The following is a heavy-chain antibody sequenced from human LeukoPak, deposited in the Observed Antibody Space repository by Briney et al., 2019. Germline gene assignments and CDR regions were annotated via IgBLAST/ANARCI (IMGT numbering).Heavy chain of an antibody. CDR2: IWYDGSNK. CDR3: ARALNILTGYYYFDY. CDR1: GFTVSSNY. D-gene: IGHD3-9*01. J-gene: IGHJ4*02. Sequence: GGSLRLSCAASGFTVSSNYMSWVRQAPGKGLEWGAVIWYDGSNKYYEDSVKGRFTISRDNSKNTLYLQMNSLRAEDTAVYYCARALNILTGYYYFDYWGQGTLVTVSS. V-gene: IGHV3-33*08.